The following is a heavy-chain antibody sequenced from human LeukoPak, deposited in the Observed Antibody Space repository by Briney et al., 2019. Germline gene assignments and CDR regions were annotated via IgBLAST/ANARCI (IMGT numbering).Heavy chain of an antibody. D-gene: IGHD1-1*01. J-gene: IGHJ3*02. CDR1: GGTFSSYA. Sequence: SVKVSCKASGGTFSSYAISWVRQAPGQGLEWMGGIIPIFGTANYAQKFQGRVTITADESTSTAYMELSSLRSEDTAVYYCAAVGRALGYSNRGMDAFDIWGQGTMVTVSS. V-gene: IGHV1-69*01. CDR2: IIPIFGTA. CDR3: AAVGRALGYSNRGMDAFDI.